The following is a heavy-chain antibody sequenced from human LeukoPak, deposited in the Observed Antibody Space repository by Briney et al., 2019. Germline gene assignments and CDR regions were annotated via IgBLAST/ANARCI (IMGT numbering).Heavy chain of an antibody. Sequence: ASVKVSCKESGYTFTDYYMDWVRQAPGQGLEWMGWINPNSGDTNYPQTFQGRVTMTRDTSISTAYMELSRLRSDDTAVYYCVRDDGSYSAPFGYWGQGTLVTVSS. CDR3: VRDDGSYSAPFGY. CDR2: INPNSGDT. V-gene: IGHV1-2*02. J-gene: IGHJ4*02. CDR1: GYTFTDYY. D-gene: IGHD1-26*01.